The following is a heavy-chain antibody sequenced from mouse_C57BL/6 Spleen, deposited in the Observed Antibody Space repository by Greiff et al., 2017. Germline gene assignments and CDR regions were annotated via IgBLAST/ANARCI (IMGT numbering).Heavy chain of an antibody. D-gene: IGHD1-1*01. V-gene: IGHV1-50*01. CDR1: GYTFTSYW. Sequence: QVQLQPGAELVKPGASAKLSCKASGYTFTSYWMQWVKQRPGQGLVWIGEIDPSDSYTNYNQKFKGKATLPVYTSSSTAYMQLSSLTSEDSAVYYCARRGTTDDFDYWGQGTTRTVSS. CDR2: IDPSDSYT. J-gene: IGHJ2*01. CDR3: ARRGTTDDFDY.